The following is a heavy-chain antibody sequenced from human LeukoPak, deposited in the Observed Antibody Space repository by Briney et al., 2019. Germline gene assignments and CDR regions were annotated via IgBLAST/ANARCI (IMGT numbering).Heavy chain of an antibody. J-gene: IGHJ4*02. CDR2: IKSKTDGGTT. CDR1: GFTFNNAW. D-gene: IGHD3-3*01. CDR3: TTYDFWSGPPDY. V-gene: IGHV3-15*01. Sequence: PGGSLRLSCAASGFTFNNAWMSWVRQAPGKGLEWVGRIKSKTDGGTTDYAAPVKGRFTISRDDSKNTLFLQMNSLKTEDTAVYYCTTYDFWSGPPDYWGQGTLVTVSS.